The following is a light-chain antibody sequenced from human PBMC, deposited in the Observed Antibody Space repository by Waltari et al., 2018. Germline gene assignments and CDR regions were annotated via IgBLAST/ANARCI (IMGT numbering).Light chain of an antibody. CDR2: DTN. CDR1: TGAVTSGHY. CDR3: LLYYSGVRV. Sequence: QAVVTQEPSLTVSPGGAVTLTCGSSTGAVTSGHYPYWFQQKPGQAPWTMIYDTNKKHSWTPARFSGSLLGGEAALTLSGARPEDEAEYFCLLYYSGVRVFGGGTKLTVL. V-gene: IGLV7-46*01. J-gene: IGLJ3*02.